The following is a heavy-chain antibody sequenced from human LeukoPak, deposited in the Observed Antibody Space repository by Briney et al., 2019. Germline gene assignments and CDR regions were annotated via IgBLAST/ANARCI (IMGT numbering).Heavy chain of an antibody. CDR1: GFTFSDYW. V-gene: IGHV3-7*03. D-gene: IGHD3-16*01. CDR3: ARDGGPFDS. Sequence: GGSLRLSCVVSGFTFSDYWMTWVRQAPGKGLEWVANIKHDGSDILYVDSVKGRFTISRDNAKKSLYLQMNTLRAEDTAIYYCARDGGPFDSWGQGTLVTVSS. CDR2: IKHDGSDI. J-gene: IGHJ4*02.